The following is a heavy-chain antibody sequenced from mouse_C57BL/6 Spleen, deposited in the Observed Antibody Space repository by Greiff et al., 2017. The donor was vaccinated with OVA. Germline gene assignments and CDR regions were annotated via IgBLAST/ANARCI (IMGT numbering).Heavy chain of an antibody. CDR1: GYTFTSYW. Sequence: QVQLQQPGAELVKPGASVKLSCKASGYTFTSYWMQWVKQRPGQGLEWIGEIDPSDSNTNYNQKFKGKATLTVDTSSSTAYMQLSSLPSEDSAVYCCARGRCSNGHFDVWGTGTTLTVSS. D-gene: IGHD2-5*01. CDR3: ARGRCSNGHFDV. CDR2: IDPSDSNT. V-gene: IGHV1-50*01. J-gene: IGHJ1*03.